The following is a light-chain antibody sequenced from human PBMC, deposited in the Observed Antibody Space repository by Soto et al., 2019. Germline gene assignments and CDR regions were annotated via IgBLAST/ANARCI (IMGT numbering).Light chain of an antibody. CDR3: CSYTISATLL. V-gene: IGLV2-23*01. CDR2: EDI. CDR1: SSDVGSYNL. Sequence: QSALTQPASVSGSPGQSITIFCTGTSSDVGSYNLVSWYQQHPGKVPKLMIYEDIERPSGVSNRFSGSKSGNTASLTISGLQAEDEADYYCCSYTISATLLFGGGTKVTVL. J-gene: IGLJ2*01.